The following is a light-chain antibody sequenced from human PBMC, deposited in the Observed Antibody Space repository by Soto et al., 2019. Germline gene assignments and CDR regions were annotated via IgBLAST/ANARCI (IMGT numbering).Light chain of an antibody. CDR2: GAS. V-gene: IGKV3D-15*01. Sequence: IVLTQSPATLSVSPGERASLSCGASQNVFSNLAWYQKKPGQAPRILIYGASTRATGVPARFSGSGSGTEFNLTISSLQSEDVAVYWCQQYNNWTLTFGPGTRLEIK. CDR3: QQYNNWTLT. J-gene: IGKJ5*01. CDR1: QNVFSN.